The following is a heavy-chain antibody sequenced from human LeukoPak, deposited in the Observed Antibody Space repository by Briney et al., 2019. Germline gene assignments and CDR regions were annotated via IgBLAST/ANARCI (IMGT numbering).Heavy chain of an antibody. D-gene: IGHD6-19*01. Sequence: PGRSLRLSCAASGFTFSSYGMHWVRQAPGKGLEWVAVISYDGNNKYYADSVKGRFTISRDNSKNTLYPQMDNLRAEDTAVYYCAKYQRQWLPKGGFDYWGQGTLVTVSS. CDR1: GFTFSSYG. J-gene: IGHJ4*02. V-gene: IGHV3-30*18. CDR3: AKYQRQWLPKGGFDY. CDR2: ISYDGNNK.